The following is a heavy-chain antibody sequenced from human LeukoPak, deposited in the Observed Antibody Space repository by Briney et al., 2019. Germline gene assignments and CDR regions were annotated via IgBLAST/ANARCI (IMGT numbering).Heavy chain of an antibody. CDR3: ASRSKDSSGYYANAFDI. CDR1: GFTFSDYY. V-gene: IGHV3-11*01. D-gene: IGHD3-22*01. J-gene: IGHJ3*02. CDR2: ISSSGSTI. Sequence: GGSLRLSCAASGFTFSDYYMSWIRQAPGKGLEWVSYISSSGSTIYYADSVKGRFTISRDNAKNSLYLQMNSLRAEDTAVYYCASRSKDSSGYYANAFDIWGQGTMVTVSS.